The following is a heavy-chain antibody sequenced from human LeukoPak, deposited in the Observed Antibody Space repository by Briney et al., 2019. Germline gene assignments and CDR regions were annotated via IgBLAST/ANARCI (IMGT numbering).Heavy chain of an antibody. D-gene: IGHD2-2*01. V-gene: IGHV4-59*01. CDR3: ARIRGGPAQSGGNWFDP. CDR2: IYYSGST. Sequence: PSETLSLTCTVSGGSISSYYWSWIRQPPGKGLEWIGYIYYSGSTNYNPSLKSRVTISVDTSKNQFSLKLSSVTAADTAVYYCARIRGGPAQSGGNWFDPWGQGTLVTVSS. CDR1: GGSISSYY. J-gene: IGHJ5*02.